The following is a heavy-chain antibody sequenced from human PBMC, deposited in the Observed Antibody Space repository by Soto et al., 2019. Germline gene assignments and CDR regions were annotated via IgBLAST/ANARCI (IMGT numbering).Heavy chain of an antibody. J-gene: IGHJ4*02. CDR3: ARGSIATASYFDY. D-gene: IGHD6-25*01. Sequence: QVQLVQSGAEVKKPGSSVKVSCKASGGTFSNYAISWVRQAPGQGLEWMGSIMPMFSAANYAQKFQGRVTITADESTTTVYMQLSNLRSEDTAVYFCARGSIATASYFDYWGQGTLITVSS. V-gene: IGHV1-69*01. CDR2: IMPMFSAA. CDR1: GGTFSNYA.